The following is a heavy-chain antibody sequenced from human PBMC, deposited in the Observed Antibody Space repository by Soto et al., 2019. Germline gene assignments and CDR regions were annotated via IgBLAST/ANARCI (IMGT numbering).Heavy chain of an antibody. J-gene: IGHJ4*02. V-gene: IGHV3-48*03. Sequence: PGGSLRLSCAASGFSFSSYEMNWVRQGPGKGLEWVSYISSSGTTIYYADSLKGRFTISRDNAKNSLYLQMNSLRAEDTAFYYCATALGSLYDYWGQGALVTVSS. CDR3: ATALGSLYDY. CDR2: ISSSGTTI. D-gene: IGHD3-3*01. CDR1: GFSFSSYE.